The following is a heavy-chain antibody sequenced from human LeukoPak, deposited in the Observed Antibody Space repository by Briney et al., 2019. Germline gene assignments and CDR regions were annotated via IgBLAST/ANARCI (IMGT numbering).Heavy chain of an antibody. CDR3: ARDGGTRLYPAYPFSTEI. CDR1: GGTFSSYA. V-gene: IGHV1-69*13. CDR2: IIPIFGTA. D-gene: IGHD1-26*01. Sequence: GASVKVSCKASGGTFSSYAISWVRQAPGQGLEWMGGIIPIFGTANYAQKFQGRVTITADESTSTAYMELSSLRSEDTAVYYCARDGGTRLYPAYPFSTEIWGQGTMVTVSS. J-gene: IGHJ3*02.